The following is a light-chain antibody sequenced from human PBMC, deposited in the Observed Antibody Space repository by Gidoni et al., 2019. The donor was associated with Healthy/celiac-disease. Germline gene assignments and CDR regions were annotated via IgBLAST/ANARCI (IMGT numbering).Light chain of an antibody. Sequence: EIVLTQSPATLSLSPGERATLSCRASQSVSSYLAWYQQKPGQAPRLLIYDASNRATGIPARFSGSGSGTYFTLTISSLEPEAFAVYYCQQRSNWPRTFGGGTKVEIK. J-gene: IGKJ4*01. CDR1: QSVSSY. CDR3: QQRSNWPRT. V-gene: IGKV3-11*01. CDR2: DAS.